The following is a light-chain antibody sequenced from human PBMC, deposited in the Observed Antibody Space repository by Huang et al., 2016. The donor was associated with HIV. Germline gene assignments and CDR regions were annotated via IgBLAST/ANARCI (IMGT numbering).Light chain of an antibody. Sequence: EIVLTQSPATLSFFPGQRVSLSCRASQNINKHLAWYQKRPGQPPMLLIYSASSRVPGVAARFSGSGSGTDFTLTISSLESEDFATYYCQQRVNGLTFGGGTKV. V-gene: IGKV3-11*01. CDR3: QQRVNGLT. CDR1: QNINKH. J-gene: IGKJ4*01. CDR2: SAS.